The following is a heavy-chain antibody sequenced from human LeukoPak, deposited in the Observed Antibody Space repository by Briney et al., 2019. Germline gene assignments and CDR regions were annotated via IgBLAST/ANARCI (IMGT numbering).Heavy chain of an antibody. V-gene: IGHV4-38-2*02. CDR1: GYSISSGYY. CDR2: IYHSGST. D-gene: IGHD6-13*01. Sequence: SQTLSLTCTVSGYSISSGYYWGWIRQPPGKGLEWIGSIYHSGSTYYNPSLKSRVTISVDTSKNQFSLKLSSVTAADTAVYYCARTRSEAAASDWFDPWGQGTLVTVSS. CDR3: ARTRSEAAASDWFDP. J-gene: IGHJ5*02.